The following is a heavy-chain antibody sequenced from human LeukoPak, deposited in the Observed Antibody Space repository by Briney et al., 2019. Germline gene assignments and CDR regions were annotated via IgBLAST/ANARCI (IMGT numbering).Heavy chain of an antibody. CDR2: IYHSGST. CDR3: ARDKVYTAMGLYYYYYMDV. D-gene: IGHD5-18*01. J-gene: IGHJ6*03. V-gene: IGHV4-38-2*02. Sequence: SETLSLTCTVSGYSISSGYYWGWIRQPPGKGLEWIGSIYHSGSTYYNPSLKSRVTISVDTSKNQFSLKLSSVTAADTAVYYCARDKVYTAMGLYYYYYMDVWGKGTTVTISS. CDR1: GYSISSGYY.